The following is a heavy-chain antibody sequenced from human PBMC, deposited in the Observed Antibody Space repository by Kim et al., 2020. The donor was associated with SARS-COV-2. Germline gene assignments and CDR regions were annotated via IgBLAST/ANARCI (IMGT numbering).Heavy chain of an antibody. CDR2: MNPNSGNT. V-gene: IGHV1-8*01. J-gene: IGHJ5*02. CDR3: ARWYGPEKNHGGNWFDP. D-gene: IGHD1-20*01. Sequence: ASVKVSCKASGYTFTSYDINWVRQATGQGLEWMGWMNPNSGNTGYAQKFQGRVTMTRNTSISTAYMELSSLRSEDTAVYYCARWYGPEKNHGGNWFDPWGQGTLVTVSS. CDR1: GYTFTSYD.